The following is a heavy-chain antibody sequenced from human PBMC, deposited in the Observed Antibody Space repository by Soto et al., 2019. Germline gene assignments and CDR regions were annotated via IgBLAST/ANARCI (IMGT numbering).Heavy chain of an antibody. CDR3: ARDLNWALDY. Sequence: QVHLVQSAAEVKKPGSSVRVSCTVSGGTFGSNTIVWVRQAPEQGLECMGHIVPIFGTFKYAQKFQGRVTLTADESTTTAYMDLSSLTSEDTAVYFCARDLNWALDYWGQGTLVTVSS. CDR1: GGTFGSNT. D-gene: IGHD7-27*01. V-gene: IGHV1-69*01. J-gene: IGHJ4*02. CDR2: IVPIFGTF.